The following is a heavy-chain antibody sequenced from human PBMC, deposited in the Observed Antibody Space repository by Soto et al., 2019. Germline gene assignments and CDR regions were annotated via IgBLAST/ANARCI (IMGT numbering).Heavy chain of an antibody. Sequence: SETLSLTCTVSGGSISGGVYYWSWIPKHPGKGLEWIGYIYYSGSTDYNTSLKSRVTISVDTSKNQFSLKLSSVTPEDTAVSYCARVGGVVPAANYYYYGMDVWGQGTTVTVSS. CDR3: ARVGGVVPAANYYYYGMDV. J-gene: IGHJ6*02. D-gene: IGHD2-2*01. CDR1: GGSISGGVYY. V-gene: IGHV4-31*03. CDR2: IYYSGST.